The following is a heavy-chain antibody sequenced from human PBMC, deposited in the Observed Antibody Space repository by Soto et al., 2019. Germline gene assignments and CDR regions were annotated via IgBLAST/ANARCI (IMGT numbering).Heavy chain of an antibody. D-gene: IGHD1-7*01. Sequence: ETLSLTCTVSGGSISSYYWSWIRQPPGKGLEWIGYIYYSGSTNYNPSLKSRVTISVDTSKNQFSLKLSSVTAADTAVYYCAGGAGTTDWFDPWGQGTQVTVSS. CDR2: IYYSGST. J-gene: IGHJ5*02. CDR1: GGSISSYY. CDR3: AGGAGTTDWFDP. V-gene: IGHV4-59*01.